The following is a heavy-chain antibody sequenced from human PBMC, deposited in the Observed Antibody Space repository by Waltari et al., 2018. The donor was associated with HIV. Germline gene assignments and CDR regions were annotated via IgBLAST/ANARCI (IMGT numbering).Heavy chain of an antibody. CDR2: INGEESNR. CDR1: GFGARNHR. CDR3: ARASHYIEFSTFDGDYYFDF. Sequence: VQLVESGGGPIKPGGSLRHSCVAPGFGARNHRMAWVGDGQGKGLVWVGRINGEESNRNCAESVKGRLVISRYNARNTVYLQLNKLKVADTAVYFCARASHYIEFSTFDGDYYFDFWGRGTRVAVSS. V-gene: IGHV3-74*01. J-gene: IGHJ4*02. D-gene: IGHD3-3*02.